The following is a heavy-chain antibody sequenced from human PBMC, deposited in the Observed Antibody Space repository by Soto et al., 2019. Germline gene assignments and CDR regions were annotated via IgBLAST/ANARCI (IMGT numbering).Heavy chain of an antibody. CDR3: ARPPRCSMVRGVTYDY. Sequence: QVQLVQSGAEVKKPGASVKVSCKASGYTFTGYYMHWVRQAPGQGLEWMGWINPNSGGTNYAQKFQGRATMTRDTSISTADIELSRLRSDDTAVYYCARPPRCSMVRGVTYDYWGQGTLVTVSS. V-gene: IGHV1-2*02. CDR2: INPNSGGT. J-gene: IGHJ4*02. CDR1: GYTFTGYY. D-gene: IGHD3-10*01.